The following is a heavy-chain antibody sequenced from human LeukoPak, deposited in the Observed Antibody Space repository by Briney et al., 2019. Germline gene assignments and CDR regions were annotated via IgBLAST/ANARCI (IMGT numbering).Heavy chain of an antibody. D-gene: IGHD6-13*01. CDR3: ARGYSSSWYFKAYFWFDS. V-gene: IGHV4-34*01. Sequence: PSETLSLTCAVYGGSFSGYYWSWIRQPPGKGLEWIGEINHSGSTNYNPSLKSRVTISVDTSKNQFSLKLSSVTAADTAVYYCARGYSSSWYFKAYFWFDSWGQGTLVTVSS. CDR2: INHSGST. J-gene: IGHJ5*01. CDR1: GGSFSGYY.